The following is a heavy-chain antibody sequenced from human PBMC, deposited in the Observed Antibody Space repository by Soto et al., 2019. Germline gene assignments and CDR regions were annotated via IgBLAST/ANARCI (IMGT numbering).Heavy chain of an antibody. J-gene: IGHJ4*02. Sequence: QVQLVESGGGVVQPGRSLRLSCVASGFTFSSYGMHWVRQAPGKGLEWVAIISYDGSNTYYAHCVKGRFTISRDNSKNTPYLQMNSLIAEDTSVYYCAKEGGLSGSYYIPSSCYFDYWGQGTLGTVSS. V-gene: IGHV3-30*18. CDR1: GFTFSSYG. CDR2: ISYDGSNT. D-gene: IGHD1-26*01. CDR3: AKEGGLSGSYYIPSSCYFDY.